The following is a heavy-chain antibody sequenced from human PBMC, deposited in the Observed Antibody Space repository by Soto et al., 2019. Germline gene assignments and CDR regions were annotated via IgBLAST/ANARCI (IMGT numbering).Heavy chain of an antibody. J-gene: IGHJ4*02. Sequence: SGGSLRLSCAASGFTFSSYSMNWVRQAPGKGLEWVSSISSSSSYIYYADSVKGRFTISRDNAKSSLYLQMNSLRAEDTAVYYCARDLRVVVIAMGDYWGQGTLVTVSS. CDR1: GFTFSSYS. CDR2: ISSSSSYI. CDR3: ARDLRVVVIAMGDY. V-gene: IGHV3-21*01. D-gene: IGHD2-21*01.